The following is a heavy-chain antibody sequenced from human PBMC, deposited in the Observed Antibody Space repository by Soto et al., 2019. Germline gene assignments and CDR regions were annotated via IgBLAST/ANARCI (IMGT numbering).Heavy chain of an antibody. V-gene: IGHV1-8*01. D-gene: IGHD7-27*01. CDR1: GYTFTSYD. Sequence: QVQLVQSGAEVKKPGASVKVSCKASGYTFTSYDIHWVRQATGKGLEWVGWMNPYSGNAGFAEKLQGRVSMTRNTSINTAYLEVDSLKSEDTAVYYCERSVTVRRGTGSDSWGQGSLVTVSA. CDR2: MNPYSGNA. J-gene: IGHJ5*01. CDR3: ERSVTVRRGTGSDS.